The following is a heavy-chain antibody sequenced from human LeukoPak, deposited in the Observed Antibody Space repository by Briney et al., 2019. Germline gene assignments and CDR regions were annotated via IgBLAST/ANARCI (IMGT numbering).Heavy chain of an antibody. CDR1: GITFSSYS. CDR2: ISSFSGTI. D-gene: IGHD5-24*01. J-gene: IGHJ4*02. Sequence: GGSLRLSCVASGITFSSYSMNWVRQAPGKGLEWVSYISSFSGTINYADSVKGRFTISRDNAKNSLYLQMNSLRAEDTAVYYCARVAEEMATIGSFDYWGQGTLVTVSS. CDR3: ARVAEEMATIGSFDY. V-gene: IGHV3-48*04.